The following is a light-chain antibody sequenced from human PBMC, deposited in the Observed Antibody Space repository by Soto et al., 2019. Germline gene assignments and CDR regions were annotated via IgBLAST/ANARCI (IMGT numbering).Light chain of an antibody. CDR1: QSVSGW. J-gene: IGKJ1*01. Sequence: DIQMTQSPSTLSAAAGDRVTITCRASQSVSGWLAWYQHKPGKAPRLLIYDASNLESGVPSRLSGSGSGTEFTLTISNMQPDDFGTYYCQQYENYWTFGQGTKVDIK. CDR2: DAS. CDR3: QQYENYWT. V-gene: IGKV1-5*01.